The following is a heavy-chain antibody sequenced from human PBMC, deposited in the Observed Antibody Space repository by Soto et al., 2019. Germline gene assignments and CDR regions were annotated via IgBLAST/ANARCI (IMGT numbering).Heavy chain of an antibody. CDR2: ISGPADKT. V-gene: IGHV3-23*01. J-gene: IGHJ5*02. D-gene: IGHD2-2*02. CDR3: ARVAGHTVYNWFDP. CDR1: GFTFSNFA. Sequence: PGGSLRLSCSAPGFTFSNFAMGWVRQAPGKGLEWVSTISGPADKTYYADSVQGRFTISRDNSGNTLSLQMSSLRVDDTAVYYCARVAGHTVYNWFDPWGQGTLVTVS.